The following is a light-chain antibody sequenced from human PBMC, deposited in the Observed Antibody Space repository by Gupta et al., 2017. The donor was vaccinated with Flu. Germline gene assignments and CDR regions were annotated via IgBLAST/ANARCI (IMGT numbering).Light chain of an antibody. CDR2: DAS. V-gene: IGKV3-15*01. CDR3: QQYNNWPPVG. J-gene: IGKJ2*01. Sequence: RVMTQSPATLSVSLGERATLACRASQSVSSNLAWYQQKPGQAPRLLIYDASTRATGIPARFSGVGSGTDFNLTISSVQSEDFAVYFCQQYNNWPPVGFGQGTKLEIK. CDR1: QSVSSN.